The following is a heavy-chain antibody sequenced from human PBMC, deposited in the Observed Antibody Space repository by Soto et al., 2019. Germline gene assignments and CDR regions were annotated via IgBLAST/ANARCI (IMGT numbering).Heavy chain of an antibody. CDR2: VTYGASEK. D-gene: IGHD3-9*01. CDR3: GKAGGSELRYFDWPEVGV. J-gene: IGHJ4*02. Sequence: QVHVVESGGGVVEPGTSLRLSCTASGFSFFNYGFAWIRQAPGQGREWVAVVTYGASEKYYEDFVKGRFTISRDNSKNTVYLQMDSLQHNDSALYYCGKAGGSELRYFDWPEVGVWGQGTLVTVSS. V-gene: IGHV3-30*18. CDR1: GFSFFNYG.